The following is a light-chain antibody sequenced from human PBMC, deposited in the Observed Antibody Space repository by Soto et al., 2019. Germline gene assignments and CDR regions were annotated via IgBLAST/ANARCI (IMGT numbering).Light chain of an antibody. CDR2: GAS. V-gene: IGKV3-15*01. J-gene: IGKJ2*01. CDR3: QQYDNWPYT. Sequence: ETVLTQSPATLSLSPGESATLSCRASQSVSTYLAWYQQKPGQAPRLLIYGASTRATAIPARFSGSGSGTEFTLTISSLQSEDFAVYFCQQYDNWPYTFGQGTKVDIK. CDR1: QSVSTY.